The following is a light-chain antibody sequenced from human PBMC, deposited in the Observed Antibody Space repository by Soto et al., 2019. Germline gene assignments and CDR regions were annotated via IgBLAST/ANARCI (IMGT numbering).Light chain of an antibody. CDR1: QGISSY. Sequence: DIQVTQSPSFLSASVGDRVTITCRASQGISSYLAWYQQKPGKAPKLLIYAASTLQSGVPSRFSGSGSGTEFTLTISSLQPEDSAIYYCQQLNSHPPTFGPGTKVDI. CDR3: QQLNSHPPT. J-gene: IGKJ3*01. V-gene: IGKV1-9*01. CDR2: AAS.